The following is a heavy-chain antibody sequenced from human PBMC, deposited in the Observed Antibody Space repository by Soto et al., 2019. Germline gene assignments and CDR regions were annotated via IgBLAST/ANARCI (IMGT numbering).Heavy chain of an antibody. J-gene: IGHJ3*02. CDR3: ARDIGGLYTSDAFDI. CDR1: GYTFTSYG. Sequence: ASVKVSCKASGYTFTSYGISWVRQAPGQGLEWMGWISAYNGNTNYAQKLQGRVTMTTDTSTSTAYMELRSLRSDDTAVYYCARDIGGLYTSDAFDIWGQGTMVTVSS. CDR2: ISAYNGNT. D-gene: IGHD1-26*01. V-gene: IGHV1-18*01.